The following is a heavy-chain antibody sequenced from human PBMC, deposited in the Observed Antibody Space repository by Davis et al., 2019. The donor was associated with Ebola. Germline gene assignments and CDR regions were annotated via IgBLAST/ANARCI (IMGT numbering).Heavy chain of an antibody. CDR3: ARHTRYSGSYKLTLLFDY. Sequence: GSLRLSCTVSGVSLTSTTYYWAWIRQPPGKGLEWIGSIYSTGGTHYNPSLKSQFTLSVDTSKNQFSLKLSSVTAADTAVYYCARHTRYSGSYKLTLLFDYWGQGTLVTVSS. CDR1: GVSLTSTTYY. CDR2: IYSTGGT. D-gene: IGHD1-26*01. V-gene: IGHV4-39*01. J-gene: IGHJ4*02.